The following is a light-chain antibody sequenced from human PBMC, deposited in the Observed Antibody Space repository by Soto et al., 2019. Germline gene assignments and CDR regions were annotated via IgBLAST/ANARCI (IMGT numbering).Light chain of an antibody. V-gene: IGLV2-14*01. CDR1: SSDVGGYNY. J-gene: IGLJ1*01. Sequence: QSVLTQPASVSGSTGQSITISCTRTSSDVGGYNYVSWYQQHPGKAPKLMIYDVRNRPSGVSNRFSGPKSVNTASLTISGLQAEDEADYYCSSYTTISTYVFGTGTKVTVL. CDR2: DVR. CDR3: SSYTTISTYV.